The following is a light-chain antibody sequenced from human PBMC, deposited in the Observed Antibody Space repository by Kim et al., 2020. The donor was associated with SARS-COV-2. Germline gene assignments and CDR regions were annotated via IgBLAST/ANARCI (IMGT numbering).Light chain of an antibody. CDR2: ASS. CDR1: KKISNS. Sequence: ASVGDRVTITCRASKKISNSLAWFQQKPGKAPKPLIYASSNLQSGVPPRFGGSGSGTEFTLTIDSRQPEDGATYYCQQFSIYPPTFGGGTKVDIK. J-gene: IGKJ4*01. CDR3: QQFSIYPPT. V-gene: IGKV1-16*01.